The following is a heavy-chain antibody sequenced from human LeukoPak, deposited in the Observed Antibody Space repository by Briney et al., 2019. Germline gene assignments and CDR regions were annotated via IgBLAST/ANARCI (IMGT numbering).Heavy chain of an antibody. V-gene: IGHV3-49*04. CDR3: TSGLYYDSWSDLFDY. CDR2: IRRKANGGTT. Sequence: GGSLRLSCAASGFTFSSYWMSWVRQAPGKGPEWVGFIRRKANGGTTEYAASVKGRFTISRDDSKSIAYLQMNSLKTEDTAVYYCTSGLYYDSWSDLFDYWGQGTLVTVSS. CDR1: GFTFSSYW. J-gene: IGHJ4*02. D-gene: IGHD3-3*01.